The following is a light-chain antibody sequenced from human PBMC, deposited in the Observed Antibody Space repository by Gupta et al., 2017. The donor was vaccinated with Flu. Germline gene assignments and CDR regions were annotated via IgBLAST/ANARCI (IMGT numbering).Light chain of an antibody. Sequence: SRASQSVSSSYLAWYQQKPGQAPRLLIYGASSRATGIPDRFSGSGSGTDFTLTISRLEPEDFAVYYCQQYGSSSWTFGQGTKVEIK. J-gene: IGKJ1*01. CDR1: QSVSSSY. CDR3: QQYGSSSWT. CDR2: GAS. V-gene: IGKV3-20*01.